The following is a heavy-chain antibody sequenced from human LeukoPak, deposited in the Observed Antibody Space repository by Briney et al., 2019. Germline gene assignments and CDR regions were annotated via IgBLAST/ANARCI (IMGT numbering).Heavy chain of an antibody. CDR3: MDV. Sequence: SETLSLTCVVYGGSFSGYYCRWLRQPPGKGLEWIGEINHSGSTNYNSSLKSRVTISVDTSKNQFSLKLSSVTAADTAVYYYMDVWGKGTTVTVSS. J-gene: IGHJ6*03. V-gene: IGHV4-34*01. CDR2: INHSGST. CDR1: GGSFSGYY.